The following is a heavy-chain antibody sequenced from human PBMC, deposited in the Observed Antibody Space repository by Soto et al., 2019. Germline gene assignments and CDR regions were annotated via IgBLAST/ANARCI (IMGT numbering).Heavy chain of an antibody. Sequence: QVPLVQSGAEVKKPGASVKVSCKTSGYTFTSYSISWVRQAPGQGLEWMGWINVYNGNKKYAQNLQGRVTMTTDTSTSTAYMELRSLRSDDTAVYYCARDLAVGWFDPWGQGTLVTVSS. V-gene: IGHV1-18*01. CDR1: GYTFTSYS. J-gene: IGHJ5*02. CDR2: INVYNGNK. D-gene: IGHD2-2*01. CDR3: ARDLAVGWFDP.